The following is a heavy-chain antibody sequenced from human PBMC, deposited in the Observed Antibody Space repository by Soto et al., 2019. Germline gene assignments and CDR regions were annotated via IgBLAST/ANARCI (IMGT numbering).Heavy chain of an antibody. CDR1: DLTIGDVW. V-gene: IGHV3-15*07. J-gene: IGHJ3*01. CDR2: IKSKPAGGTT. D-gene: IGHD3-22*01. Sequence: GGSLRLSCTASDLTIGDVWVNWIRQAPGKGLEWVGLIKSKPAGGTTEFAAPVKGRFAISREDSKNTVSLQMNSLRAEDTAVYYCARDQLYYNDISGRPLNAFDVWGQGTMVTVSS. CDR3: ARDQLYYNDISGRPLNAFDV.